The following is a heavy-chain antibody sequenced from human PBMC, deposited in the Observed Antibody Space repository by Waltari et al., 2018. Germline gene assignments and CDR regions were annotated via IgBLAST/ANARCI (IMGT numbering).Heavy chain of an antibody. CDR1: GYTFTDYY. CDR2: VDREDGET. D-gene: IGHD3-22*01. V-gene: IGHV1-69-2*01. Sequence: EVQLVQSGAEVKKPGATVKLSCKASGYTFTDYYMHWVQRAPGKGLEWMGRVDREDGETIYAEKFQGRVTITADTSTDTAYMELSSLRSEDTAVYYCATVRRWSSGYFDYWGQGTLVTVSS. CDR3: ATVRRWSSGYFDY. J-gene: IGHJ4*02.